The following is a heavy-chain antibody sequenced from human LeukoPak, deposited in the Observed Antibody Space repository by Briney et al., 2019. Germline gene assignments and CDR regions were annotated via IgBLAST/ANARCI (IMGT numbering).Heavy chain of an antibody. Sequence: SETLSLTCTISDGSISSSSYYWGWIRQPPGKGLEWIGSIYYSGSTYYNPSLKSRATISVDTSKNQFSLKLSSVTAADTAVYYCARGGYYDSSGYQAENWFDPWGQGTLVTVSS. CDR1: DGSISSSSYY. V-gene: IGHV4-39*07. CDR3: ARGGYYDSSGYQAENWFDP. D-gene: IGHD3-22*01. CDR2: IYYSGST. J-gene: IGHJ5*02.